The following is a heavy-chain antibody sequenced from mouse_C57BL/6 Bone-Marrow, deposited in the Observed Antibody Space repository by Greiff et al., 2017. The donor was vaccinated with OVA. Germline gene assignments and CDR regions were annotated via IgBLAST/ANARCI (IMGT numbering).Heavy chain of an antibody. J-gene: IGHJ2*01. D-gene: IGHD4-1*01. CDR2: IDPNSGGT. Sequence: QVQLQQPGAELVKPGASVKLSCKASGYTFTSYWMHWVKQRPGRGLELIGRIDPNSGGTKYNEKFKSKATLTVDKPSSTAYMQLSSLTSEDSAVYYCARPGINWGYFDYWGQGTTLTVSS. CDR1: GYTFTSYW. CDR3: ARPGINWGYFDY. V-gene: IGHV1-72*01.